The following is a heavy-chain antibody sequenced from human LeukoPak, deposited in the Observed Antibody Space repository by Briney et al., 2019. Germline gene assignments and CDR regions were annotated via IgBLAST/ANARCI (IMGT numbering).Heavy chain of an antibody. CDR2: IKQDGSEK. Sequence: RSGGSLRLSCAASGFTFSSYWMSWVRQAPGKGLEWVANIKQDGSEKYYVDSVKGRFTISRDNAKNSLYLQVNSLRAEDRAVYYCAREQIFGVVIIKSYFDYWGQGTLVTVSS. D-gene: IGHD3-3*01. V-gene: IGHV3-7*01. J-gene: IGHJ4*02. CDR3: AREQIFGVVIIKSYFDY. CDR1: GFTFSSYW.